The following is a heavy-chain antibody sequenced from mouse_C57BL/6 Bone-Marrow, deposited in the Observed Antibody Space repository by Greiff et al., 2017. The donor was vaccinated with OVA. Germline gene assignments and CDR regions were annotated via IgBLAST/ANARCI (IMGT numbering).Heavy chain of an antibody. CDR1: GYTFTSYG. Sequence: VQLQQSGAELARPGASVKLSCKASGYTFTSYGISWVKQRTGQGLKWIGEIYPRSGNTYYNEKFKGKATLTADKSSSTAYMELRSLTSEDSAVYFCARGGYGYDGPFAYWGQGTLVTVSA. V-gene: IGHV1-81*01. J-gene: IGHJ3*01. CDR2: IYPRSGNT. CDR3: ARGGYGYDGPFAY. D-gene: IGHD2-2*01.